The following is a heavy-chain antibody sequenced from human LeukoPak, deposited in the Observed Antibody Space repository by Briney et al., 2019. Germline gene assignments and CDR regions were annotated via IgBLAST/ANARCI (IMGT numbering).Heavy chain of an antibody. J-gene: IGHJ6*02. CDR1: GGSISSSSYY. CDR3: AREDYGDYSYYYYYGMDV. D-gene: IGHD4-17*01. CDR2: IYYSGST. V-gene: IGHV4-39*02. Sequence: KPSETLSLTCTVSGGSISSSSYYWGWIRQPPGKGLEWIGSIYYSGSTYYNPSLKSRVTISVHTSKNQFSLKLSSVTAADTAVYYCAREDYGDYSYYYYYGMDVWGQGTTVTVSS.